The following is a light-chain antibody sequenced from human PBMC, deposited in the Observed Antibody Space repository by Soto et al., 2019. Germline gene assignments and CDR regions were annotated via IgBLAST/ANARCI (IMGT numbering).Light chain of an antibody. CDR3: QEYLQWPPGM. V-gene: IGKV3-15*01. J-gene: IGKJ1*01. CDR1: QSVRSN. Sequence: EIVMTQSPATLSASPGERATLSCRTSQSVRSNLAWYQQKPGQAPRLLIYGASTRAAGTPTTFSGSGSGTAFTLTISTLQSEDFAVYYCQEYLQWPPGMFGQGTKVDIK. CDR2: GAS.